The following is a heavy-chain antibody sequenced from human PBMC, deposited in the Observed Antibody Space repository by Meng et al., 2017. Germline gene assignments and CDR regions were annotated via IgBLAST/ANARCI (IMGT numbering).Heavy chain of an antibody. CDR1: GFTFNNYW. CDR2: ISGDGSIT. CDR3: LDEAPRSDY. Sequence: VDLVESGGGFVQPGGSLRLSFAASGFTFNNYWMHWVRQVPGKGLVWVSRISGDGSITNYADSVKGRFTISRDNAKNTLYLQMNSLRPEDTAVYYCLDEAPRSDYWGQGSLVTGSS. J-gene: IGHJ4*02. D-gene: IGHD1-1*01. V-gene: IGHV3-74*01.